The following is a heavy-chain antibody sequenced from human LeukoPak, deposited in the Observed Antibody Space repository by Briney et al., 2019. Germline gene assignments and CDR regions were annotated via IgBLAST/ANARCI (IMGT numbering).Heavy chain of an antibody. J-gene: IGHJ4*02. D-gene: IGHD2-8*01. CDR1: GFTFSSYA. Sequence: PGGSLRLSCAASGFTFSSYAMSWVRQAPGKGLEWVSAISGDGGSTYYAASVKGRFTISRGNSKNTLYLQMNSLRAEDTAVYYCAKARVMGTARSFDYWGQGTLVTVSS. CDR2: ISGDGGST. CDR3: AKARVMGTARSFDY. V-gene: IGHV3-23*01.